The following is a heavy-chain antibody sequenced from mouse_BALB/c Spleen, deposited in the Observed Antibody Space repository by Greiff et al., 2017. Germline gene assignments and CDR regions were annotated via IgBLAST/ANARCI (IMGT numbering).Heavy chain of an antibody. Sequence: EVQGVESGGGLVKPGGSLKLSCAASGFTFSSYAMSWVRQTPEKRLEWVATISSGGSYTYYPDSVKGRFTISRDNAKNTLYLQMSSLRSEDTAMYYCAKSHGGFDYWGQGTTLTVSS. CDR1: GFTFSSYA. D-gene: IGHD6-1*01. CDR3: AKSHGGFDY. CDR2: ISSGGSYT. J-gene: IGHJ2*01. V-gene: IGHV5-9-3*01.